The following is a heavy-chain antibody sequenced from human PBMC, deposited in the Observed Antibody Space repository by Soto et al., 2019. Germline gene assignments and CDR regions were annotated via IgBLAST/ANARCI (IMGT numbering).Heavy chain of an antibody. CDR3: AKVLTIVLVPAYIDY. CDR2: ISGSGGST. V-gene: IGHV3-23*01. Sequence: EVQLLESGGGLVQPGGSLRLSCAASGFTFNSYAMSWVRQAPGKGLEWVSAISGSGGSTYYADSVKGRFTISRDNSKNTLYLQMNSLRAEDTAVYYCAKVLTIVLVPAYIDYWGQGTLVTVSS. J-gene: IGHJ4*02. CDR1: GFTFNSYA. D-gene: IGHD2-2*01.